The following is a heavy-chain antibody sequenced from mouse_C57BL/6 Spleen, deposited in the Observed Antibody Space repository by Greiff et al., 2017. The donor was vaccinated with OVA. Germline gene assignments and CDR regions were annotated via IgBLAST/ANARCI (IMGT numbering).Heavy chain of an antibody. V-gene: IGHV5-6*01. CDR2: ISSGGSYT. CDR1: GFTFSSYG. CDR3: ARHGSTRDAMDY. J-gene: IGHJ4*01. Sequence: EVQLVESGGDLVKPGGSLKLSCAASGFTFSSYGMSWVRQTPDKRLEWVATISSGGSYTYYPDSVKGRFTISRDNAKNTLYLQMSSLKSEDTAMYYCARHGSTRDAMDYWGQGTSVTVSS.